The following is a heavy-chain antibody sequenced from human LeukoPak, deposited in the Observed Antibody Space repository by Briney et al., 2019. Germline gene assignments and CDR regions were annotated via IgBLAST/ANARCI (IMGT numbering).Heavy chain of an antibody. CDR3: ARLTTRIAIFRVAPDAFDI. CDR2: IYYSGST. V-gene: IGHV4-59*08. D-gene: IGHD3-3*01. CDR1: GGSISSYF. J-gene: IGHJ3*02. Sequence: SETLSLTCTVSGGSISSYFWSWIRQPPGKGLECIGYIYYSGSTNYNPSLKSRVTISVDTSKNQFSLKLSSVTAADTAVYYCARLTTRIAIFRVAPDAFDIWGRGTVVTVSS.